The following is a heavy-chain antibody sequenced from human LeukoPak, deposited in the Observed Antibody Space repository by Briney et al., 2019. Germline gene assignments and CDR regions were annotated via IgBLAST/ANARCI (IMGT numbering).Heavy chain of an antibody. CDR2: INHSGST. D-gene: IGHD2-15*01. V-gene: IGHV4-34*01. Sequence: SETLSLTCTVYGGSFSGYYWSWIRQPPGKGLEWIGEINHSGSTNHNPSLKSRVTMSVDTAKNQLSLKLSSVTAADTAVYYCARVMVVATTLAWLDPWGQGTLVTVSS. J-gene: IGHJ5*02. CDR3: ARVMVVATTLAWLDP. CDR1: GGSFSGYY.